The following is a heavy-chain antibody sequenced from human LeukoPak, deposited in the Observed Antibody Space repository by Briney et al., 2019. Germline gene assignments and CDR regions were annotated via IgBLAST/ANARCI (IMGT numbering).Heavy chain of an antibody. V-gene: IGHV4-4*07. D-gene: IGHD2-2*01. J-gene: IGHJ3*02. Sequence: SETLSLTCTVSGGSISSYYWSWIRQPAGKGLEWIGRIYTSGSTNYNPSLKSRVTMSVDTSKNQFSLKLSSVTAADTAVYYCVRDSGRGGYCSSTSCSDAFDIWGQGTMVTVSS. CDR2: IYTSGST. CDR1: GGSISSYY. CDR3: VRDSGRGGYCSSTSCSDAFDI.